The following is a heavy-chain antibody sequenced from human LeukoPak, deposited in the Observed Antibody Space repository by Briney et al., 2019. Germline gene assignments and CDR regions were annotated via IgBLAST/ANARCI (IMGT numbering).Heavy chain of an antibody. CDR1: GGSISSFY. J-gene: IGHJ4*02. CDR2: IYTSGST. V-gene: IGHV4-4*07. CDR3: ARVGRDGYNEVVDY. D-gene: IGHD5-24*01. Sequence: KPSETLSLTCTVSGGSISSFYWSWIRQPAGKGLEWIGRIYTSGSTNYNPSLKSRVTISVDTSKNQFSLKLSSVTAADTAVYYCARVGRDGYNEVVDYWGQGTLVTVSS.